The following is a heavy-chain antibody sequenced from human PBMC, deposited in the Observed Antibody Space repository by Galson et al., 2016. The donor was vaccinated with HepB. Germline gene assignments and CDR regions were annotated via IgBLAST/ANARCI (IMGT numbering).Heavy chain of an antibody. CDR3: ARVKDFWSGYLGENNY. J-gene: IGHJ4*02. CDR2: IYHSGTT. CDR1: GGSINSDAW. Sequence: ETLSLTCAVSGGSINSDAWWTWVRQPPGKGLEWIGEIYHSGTTKYNPSLKSRVTISIDKSMNYFSLKLSSVTAADTAVHYCARVKDFWSGYLGENNYWGQGILVTVSS. V-gene: IGHV4-4*02. D-gene: IGHD3-3*01.